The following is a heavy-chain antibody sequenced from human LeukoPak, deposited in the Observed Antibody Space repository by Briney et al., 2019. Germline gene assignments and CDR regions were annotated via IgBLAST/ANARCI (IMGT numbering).Heavy chain of an antibody. J-gene: IGHJ4*02. V-gene: IGHV3-33*01. CDR2: IWYDGSNK. Sequence: PGGSLRLSCVASGFAFSSFGMHWVRQAPGKGLEWGAVIWYDGSNKYYVDSVKGRFTISRDNSKNTLYLQMNSLRADDTAIYYCARANNESSAYHDYWGQGTLVTVSS. CDR3: ARANNESSAYHDY. D-gene: IGHD3-16*01. CDR1: GFAFSSFG.